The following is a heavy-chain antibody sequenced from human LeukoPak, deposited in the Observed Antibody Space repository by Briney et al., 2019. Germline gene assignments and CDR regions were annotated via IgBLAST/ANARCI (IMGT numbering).Heavy chain of an antibody. Sequence: SGPTLVNPTQTLTLTCTFSGFSLSTSGVGVGWIRQPPGKALEWLALIFWDDDKRHSPSLRGRLTITKDTSKNQVVLTLTNMDAVDTATYYCAHRQSNSYFDHWGQGILVTVSS. CDR2: IFWDDDK. D-gene: IGHD4-11*01. CDR3: AHRQSNSYFDH. CDR1: GFSLSTSGVG. J-gene: IGHJ4*02. V-gene: IGHV2-5*02.